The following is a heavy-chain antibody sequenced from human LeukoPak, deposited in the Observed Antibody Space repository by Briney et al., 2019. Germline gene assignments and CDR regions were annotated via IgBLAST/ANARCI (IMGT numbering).Heavy chain of an antibody. J-gene: IGHJ3*02. D-gene: IGHD3-22*01. V-gene: IGHV1-2*02. CDR1: GYTFTGYY. CDR3: ARTSYYYDSSGYYLEDAFDI. Sequence: ASVKVSCKTSGYTFTGYYLHWVRQAPGQGLEWMGWIYPNNGGTDYAQKFQGRVTMTRDTSISTAYMELSRLRSDDTAVYYCARTSYYYDSSGYYLEDAFDIWGQGTMVTVSS. CDR2: IYPNNGGT.